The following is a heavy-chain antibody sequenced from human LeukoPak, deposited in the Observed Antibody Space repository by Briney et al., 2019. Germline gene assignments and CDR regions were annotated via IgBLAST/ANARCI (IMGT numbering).Heavy chain of an antibody. Sequence: GGSLRLSCAASGFTFSSYGMHWVRQAPGKGLEWVAVIWYDGSNKYYADSVKGRFTISRDNSKNTLYLQMNSLRAEDTAVYYCARDISDTQYHYDSSGRDAFDIWGQGTMVTVSS. CDR3: ARDISDTQYHYDSSGRDAFDI. CDR2: IWYDGSNK. J-gene: IGHJ3*02. D-gene: IGHD3-22*01. CDR1: GFTFSSYG. V-gene: IGHV3-33*01.